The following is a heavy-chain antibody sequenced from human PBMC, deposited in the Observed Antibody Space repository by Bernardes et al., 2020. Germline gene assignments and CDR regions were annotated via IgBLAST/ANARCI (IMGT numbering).Heavy chain of an antibody. V-gene: IGHV1-18*01. D-gene: IGHD6-13*01. CDR1: GYAFTSYG. CDR3: ARKFSPSGGGTTAGILLF. J-gene: IGHJ4*02. CDR2: ISGYNGHT. Sequence: AAVKVSGKASGYAFTSYGISWVRQAPGQGLEWMGWISGYNGHTDYAQKFQGRVTMTTDTSTTTVYMELRSLRSDDTAVYYCARKFSPSGGGTTAGILLFWGQGTLVTVSS.